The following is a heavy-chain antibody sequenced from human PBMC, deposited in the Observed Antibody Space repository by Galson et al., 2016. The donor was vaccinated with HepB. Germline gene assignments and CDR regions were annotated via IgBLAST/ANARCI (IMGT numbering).Heavy chain of an antibody. D-gene: IGHD3-10*01. Sequence: SVKVSCKVSGNSLAELFIHWVRLAPGKGLEWMGGFDPEDGETTYAQKFQGRVSMTEDTSTDTGYMELSSLRYDDTAVYYCATVGSYTTSSPYYYYYFGMDFWGQGTTVTVSS. CDR2: FDPEDGET. CDR1: GNSLAELF. CDR3: ATVGSYTTSSPYYYYYFGMDF. V-gene: IGHV1-24*01. J-gene: IGHJ6*02.